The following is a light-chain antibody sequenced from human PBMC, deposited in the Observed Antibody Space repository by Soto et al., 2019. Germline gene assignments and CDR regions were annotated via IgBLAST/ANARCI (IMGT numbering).Light chain of an antibody. CDR2: DAS. CDR1: QSVDSY. V-gene: IGKV3-11*01. CDR3: QQRLNWPLT. Sequence: EIVLTQSPATLSLSPGERATLSYRASQSVDSYLAWYQQIPGQAPRLLIYDASNRATGIPARFSGSGSGTDFTLTISSLEPEDFAVYHCQQRLNWPLTFGGGTKVEIK. J-gene: IGKJ4*01.